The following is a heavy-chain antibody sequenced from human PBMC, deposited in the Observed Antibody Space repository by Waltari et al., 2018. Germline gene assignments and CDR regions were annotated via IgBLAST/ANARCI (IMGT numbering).Heavy chain of an antibody. J-gene: IGHJ4*02. V-gene: IGHV3-23*01. Sequence: EVQLLESAGGLVQPGEALRLSCPAPEFPFLGFYMPWVRQAPGEGLECVASISGSGATPFYADSVKGRFTIVRDNSRDTVYLQMNSLTVDDSAVYYCAKGSRGYTNYFFDSWGQGTLVSVSS. D-gene: IGHD3-16*02. CDR2: ISGSGATP. CDR1: EFPFLGFY. CDR3: AKGSRGYTNYFFDS.